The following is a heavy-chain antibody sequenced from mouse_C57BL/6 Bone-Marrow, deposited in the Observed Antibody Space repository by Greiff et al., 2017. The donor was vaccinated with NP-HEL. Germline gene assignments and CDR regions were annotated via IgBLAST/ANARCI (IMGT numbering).Heavy chain of an antibody. V-gene: IGHV5-17*01. J-gene: IGHJ3*01. CDR1: GFTFSDYG. CDR3: ARNDYDPAWFAY. D-gene: IGHD2-4*01. Sequence: EVHLVESGGGLVKPGGSLKLSCAASGFTFSDYGMHWVRQAPEKGLEWVAYISSGSSTIYYADTVKGRFTISRDNAKNTLFLQMTSLGSEDTAMYYCARNDYDPAWFAYWGQGTLVTVSA. CDR2: ISSGSSTI.